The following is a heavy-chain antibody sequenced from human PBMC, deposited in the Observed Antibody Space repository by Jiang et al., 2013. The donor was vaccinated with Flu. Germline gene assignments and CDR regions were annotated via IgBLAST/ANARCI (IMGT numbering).Heavy chain of an antibody. CDR1: GDSVFSNTAA. CDR3: ARGRDGATGDWFDP. V-gene: IGHV6-1*01. J-gene: IGHJ5*02. CDR2: TYYRSKWYN. D-gene: IGHD1-26*01. Sequence: SGDSVFSNTAAWNWIRQSPSRGLEWLGRTYYRSKWYNDYAVSVKSRITINPDTSKNQFSLQLNSVTPEDTAVYYCARGRDGATGDWFDPWGQGTLVTVSS.